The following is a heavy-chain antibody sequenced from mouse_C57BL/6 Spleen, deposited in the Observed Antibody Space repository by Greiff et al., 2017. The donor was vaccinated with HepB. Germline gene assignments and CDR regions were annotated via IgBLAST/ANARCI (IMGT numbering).Heavy chain of an antibody. CDR1: GYTFTDYY. D-gene: IGHD4-1*01. CDR2: INPYNGGT. J-gene: IGHJ1*03. CDR3: ARRGKLLDV. Sequence: EVQLQQSGPVLVKPGASVKMSCKASGYTFTDYYMNWVKQSHGKSLEWIGVINPYNGGTSYNQKFKGKATLTVDKSSSTAYMELNSLTSEDSAVYYCARRGKLLDVWGTGTTVTVSS. V-gene: IGHV1-19*01.